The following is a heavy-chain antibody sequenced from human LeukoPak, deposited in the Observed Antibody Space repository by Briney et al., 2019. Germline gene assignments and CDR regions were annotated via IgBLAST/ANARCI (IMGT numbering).Heavy chain of an antibody. CDR2: ISYDGSNK. D-gene: IGHD1-26*01. J-gene: IGHJ4*02. CDR3: ARAGSYSGPRGYYFDY. Sequence: GGSLRLSCAASGFTFSSYAMHWVRQAPGKGLEWVAVISYDGSNKYYADSVKGRFTISRDNSKNTLYLRMNSLRAEDTAVYYCARAGSYSGPRGYYFDYWGQGTLVTVSS. CDR1: GFTFSSYA. V-gene: IGHV3-30-3*01.